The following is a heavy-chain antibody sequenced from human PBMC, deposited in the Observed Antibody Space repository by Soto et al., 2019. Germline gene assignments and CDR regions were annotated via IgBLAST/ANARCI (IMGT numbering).Heavy chain of an antibody. Sequence: PSETLSLTCAVYGGSFSGYYWSWIRQPPGKGLEWIGEINHSGSTNYNPSLKSRVTISVDTSKNQFSLKLSSVTAADTAVYYCARANPGEQQPPKALLNWFDPWGQGTLVTVSS. CDR2: INHSGST. CDR1: GGSFSGYY. D-gene: IGHD6-13*01. CDR3: ARANPGEQQPPKALLNWFDP. V-gene: IGHV4-34*01. J-gene: IGHJ5*02.